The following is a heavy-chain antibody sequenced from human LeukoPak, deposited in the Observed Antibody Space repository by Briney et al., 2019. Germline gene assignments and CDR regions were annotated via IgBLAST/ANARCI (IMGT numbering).Heavy chain of an antibody. CDR3: ARAASTGTFDYYYYYMDV. CDR1: GGTFSSYA. Sequence: PVKVSCKASGGTFSSYAISWVRQAPGQGLEWMGGIIPIFGTVNYAQKFQGRVTITTDESTSTAYMELSSLRSEDTAVYYCARAASTGTFDYYYYYMDVWGKGTTVTVSS. D-gene: IGHD1-1*01. CDR2: IIPIFGTV. J-gene: IGHJ6*03. V-gene: IGHV1-69*05.